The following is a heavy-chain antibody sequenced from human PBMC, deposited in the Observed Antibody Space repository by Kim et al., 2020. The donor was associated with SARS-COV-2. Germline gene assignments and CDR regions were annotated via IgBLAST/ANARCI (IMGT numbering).Heavy chain of an antibody. CDR2: ISGSGDST. Sequence: GGSLRLSCTASGFTFSSYAMSWVRQAPGKGPEWVSVISGSGDSTYSADSVKGRFAISRDNSKKTLYLQMNSLRAEDTALYYCAKGRSNSGYFFDNWGQGTLVTVSS. V-gene: IGHV3-23*01. CDR3: AKGRSNSGYFFDN. D-gene: IGHD3-22*01. CDR1: GFTFSSYA. J-gene: IGHJ4*02.